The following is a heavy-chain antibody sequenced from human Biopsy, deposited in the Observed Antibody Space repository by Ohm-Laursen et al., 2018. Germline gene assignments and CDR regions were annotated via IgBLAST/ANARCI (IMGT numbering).Heavy chain of an antibody. J-gene: IGHJ6*02. V-gene: IGHV3-11*01. CDR1: GFPFSDYY. Sequence: GSLRLSCTASGFPFSDYYIRWIRQAPGKGLEWVSYISSGGTTIYYADSVKGRFTISRDNAKSSLYLQMNSLRADDTAVYYCARDTRWSPYHMDVWGQGTTVTVSS. D-gene: IGHD4-23*01. CDR2: ISSGGTTI. CDR3: ARDTRWSPYHMDV.